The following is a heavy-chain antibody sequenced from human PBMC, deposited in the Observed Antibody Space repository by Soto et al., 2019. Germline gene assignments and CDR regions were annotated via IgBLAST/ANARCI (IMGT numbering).Heavy chain of an antibody. V-gene: IGHV1-3*01. CDR3: ARDGIVATILWQS. CDR2: INAGNGNT. CDR1: GYALASYA. D-gene: IGHD5-12*01. J-gene: IGHJ5*02. Sequence: ASAKVSWKASGYALASYAMHCVRQAHGQRLEWMGWINAGNGNTKYSQKFQGRVTITRDTSASTAYMELNSLRAEDTAVYYCARDGIVATILWQSWGQGTLVTVSS.